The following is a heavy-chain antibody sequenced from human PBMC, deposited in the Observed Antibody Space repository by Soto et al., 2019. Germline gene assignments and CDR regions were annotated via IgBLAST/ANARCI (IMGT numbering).Heavy chain of an antibody. Sequence: QVQLQESGPGLVKPSETLSLTCTVSGDSISNYYWSWIRQPPGKGLEWIGYIYYSGSTNYNPSLMSRVTISVDTSNNQFSLKLSSVTAADTAVYYCARHLWVGSSWYLGAFDIWGQGTMVTVSS. D-gene: IGHD6-13*01. CDR2: IYYSGST. CDR1: GDSISNYY. J-gene: IGHJ3*02. CDR3: ARHLWVGSSWYLGAFDI. V-gene: IGHV4-59*08.